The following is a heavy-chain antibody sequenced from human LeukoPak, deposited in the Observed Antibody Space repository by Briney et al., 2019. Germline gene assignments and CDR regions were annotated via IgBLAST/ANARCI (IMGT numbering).Heavy chain of an antibody. CDR2: INPNSGGT. Sequence: ASVKVSCKASGYTFTGYYMHWVRQAPGRGLEWMGWINPNSGGTNYAQKFQGRVTMTRDTSISTAYMELSRLRSDDTAVYYCARDRGSSWYPNYFDYWGQGTLVTVSS. D-gene: IGHD6-13*01. CDR1: GYTFTGYY. J-gene: IGHJ4*02. CDR3: ARDRGSSWYPNYFDY. V-gene: IGHV1-2*02.